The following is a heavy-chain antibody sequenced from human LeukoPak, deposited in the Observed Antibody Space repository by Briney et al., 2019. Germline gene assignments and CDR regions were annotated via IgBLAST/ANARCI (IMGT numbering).Heavy chain of an antibody. J-gene: IGHJ4*02. V-gene: IGHV1-69*04. D-gene: IGHD5-18*01. CDR1: GGTFSSYA. Sequence: SVKVSCKASGGTFSSYAISWVRQAPGQGLEWMGRIIPILGIANYAQKFQGRVTITADKSTSTAYMELSSMRSEDTAVYYCARVDTAMVIDYWGQGTLVTVSS. CDR3: ARVDTAMVIDY. CDR2: IIPILGIA.